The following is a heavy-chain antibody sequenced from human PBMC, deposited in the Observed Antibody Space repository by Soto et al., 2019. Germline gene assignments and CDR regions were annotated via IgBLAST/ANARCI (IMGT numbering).Heavy chain of an antibody. J-gene: IGHJ4*02. D-gene: IGHD3-22*01. CDR3: VRARHYYESSGFFGY. CDR2: TSAHNGNT. V-gene: IGHV1-18*04. Sequence: ASVKVSCKASGYTFTNYGISWVRQAPGQGLEWMGWTSAHNGNTNYAQKLQGRVTMTTGTSTSTAYMELRSLRSDDTAVYYCVRARHYYESSGFFGYWGQGTLVTVSS. CDR1: GYTFTNYG.